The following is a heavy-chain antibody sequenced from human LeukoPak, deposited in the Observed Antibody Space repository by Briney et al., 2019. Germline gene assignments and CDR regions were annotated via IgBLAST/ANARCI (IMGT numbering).Heavy chain of an antibody. V-gene: IGHV5-51*01. D-gene: IGHD3-9*01. CDR1: GYSFNTYW. Sequence: HGESLKISCKGSGYSFNTYWIAWVRQMPGKGLEWMGIIDPGDSDTRYSPSFQGQVTISADESISTAYLHCSSLKASDTAMYYCARQAAYNVLTGYFKGHLDYWGQGTLVTVSS. CDR3: ARQAAYNVLTGYFKGHLDY. CDR2: IDPGDSDT. J-gene: IGHJ4*02.